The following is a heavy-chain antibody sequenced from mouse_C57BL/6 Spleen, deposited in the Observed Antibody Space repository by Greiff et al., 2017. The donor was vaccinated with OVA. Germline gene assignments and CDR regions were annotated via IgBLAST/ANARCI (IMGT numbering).Heavy chain of an antibody. CDR1: GFSLTSYG. D-gene: IGHD2-2*01. CDR3: ARHYGYDGGYAMDY. Sequence: QVQLKESGPGLVAPSQSLSITCTVSGFSLTSYGVHWVRQPPGKGLEWLVVIWSDGSTTYNSALKSRLSISKDNSKSQVFLKMNSLQTDDTAMYYCARHYGYDGGYAMDYWGQGTSVTVSS. CDR2: IWSDGST. V-gene: IGHV2-6-1*01. J-gene: IGHJ4*01.